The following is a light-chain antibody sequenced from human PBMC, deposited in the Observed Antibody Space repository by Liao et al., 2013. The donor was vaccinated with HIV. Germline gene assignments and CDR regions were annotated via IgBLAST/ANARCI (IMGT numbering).Light chain of an antibody. CDR2: QDI. Sequence: SYELTQPPSVPVSPGQTASITCSGDKLGDKYACWYQQKPGQSPVLVIYQDIKRPSGIPERFSASNSGNTATLTISGTQAMDEADYYCQAWDSSTWVFGGGTKLTVL. CDR1: KLGDKY. J-gene: IGLJ3*02. V-gene: IGLV3-1*01. CDR3: QAWDSSTWV.